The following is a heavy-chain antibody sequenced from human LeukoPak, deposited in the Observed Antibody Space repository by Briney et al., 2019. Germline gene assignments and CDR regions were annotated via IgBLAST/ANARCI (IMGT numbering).Heavy chain of an antibody. CDR1: GFTFSDYW. CDR2: IKQDGSEK. CDR3: ARFTVVTLDAFDI. D-gene: IGHD4-23*01. Sequence: GGSLRLSCAASGFTFSDYWMSWVRQAPEKGLEWVANIKQDGSEKYYVDSVKGRFTISRDNAKNSLYLQMNSLRAEVTAVYYCARFTVVTLDAFDIWGQGTMVTVSS. J-gene: IGHJ3*02. V-gene: IGHV3-7*01.